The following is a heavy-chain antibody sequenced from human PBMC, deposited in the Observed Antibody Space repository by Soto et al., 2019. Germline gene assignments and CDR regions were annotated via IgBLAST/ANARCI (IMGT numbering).Heavy chain of an antibody. V-gene: IGHV3-20*04. J-gene: IGHJ3*02. Sequence: PGGSLRLSCAASGFTFDDYAMSWVRQAPGKGLEWVSGVNWNGGSTGYADSVKGRFIISRDNSEKTLSLHMNSLTVEDTAVYYCANDWRLNDINGLEAFEIRGPGTMVTVS. D-gene: IGHD1-20*01. CDR2: VNWNGGST. CDR1: GFTFDDYA. CDR3: ANDWRLNDINGLEAFEI.